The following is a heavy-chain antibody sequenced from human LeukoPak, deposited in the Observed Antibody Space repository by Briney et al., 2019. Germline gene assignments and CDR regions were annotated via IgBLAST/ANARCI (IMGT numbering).Heavy chain of an antibody. CDR3: ARRSPTYYYDSSGYYPFDY. Sequence: SETLSLTCTVSGVSISTYYWSWVRQPAGKGLEWIGRIYISGSTNYNPSLKSRVTMSIDTSKNQFSLKLSSVTAADTAVYYCARRSPTYYYDSSGYYPFDYWGQGTLVTVSS. CDR2: IYISGST. J-gene: IGHJ4*02. D-gene: IGHD3-22*01. CDR1: GVSISTYY. V-gene: IGHV4-4*07.